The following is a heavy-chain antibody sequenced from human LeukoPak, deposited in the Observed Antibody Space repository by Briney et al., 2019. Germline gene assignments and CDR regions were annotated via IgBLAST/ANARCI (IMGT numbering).Heavy chain of an antibody. CDR1: GYTFTSYG. CDR3: ARVQHAYYYHYMDV. J-gene: IGHJ6*03. Sequence: ASVKVSCKASGYTFTSYGISWVRQAPGQGLEWMGWISAYNGNTNYAQKLQGRVTMTTDTSTSTAYMELRSLRSDDTAVYYCARVQHAYYYHYMDVWGKGTTVTVSS. CDR2: ISAYNGNT. V-gene: IGHV1-18*01.